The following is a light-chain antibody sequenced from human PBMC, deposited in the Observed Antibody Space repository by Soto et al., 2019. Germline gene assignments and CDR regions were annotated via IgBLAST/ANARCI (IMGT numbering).Light chain of an antibody. CDR1: QSVSRSN. CDR2: GTS. Sequence: EIVLTQSPDTLSLSPGERATVSCRASQSVSRSNLAWYQHKPGQAPRLLIYGTSNRATGIPARFSGSGSGTEFTLTISSLQSEDFAVYYCQQYNNWPFITFGQGTLLEIK. J-gene: IGKJ5*01. V-gene: IGKV3-15*01. CDR3: QQYNNWPFIT.